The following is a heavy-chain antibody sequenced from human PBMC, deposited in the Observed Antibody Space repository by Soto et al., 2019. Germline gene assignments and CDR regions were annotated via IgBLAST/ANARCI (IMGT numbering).Heavy chain of an antibody. J-gene: IGHJ5*02. D-gene: IGHD5-18*01. CDR2: IYHRGST. Sequence: IINISWWRWIKXQTGKGLEWIGEIYHRGSTNYNPSLKSRVTISVDKSKNQFSLKLSSVTAADTAVYYCASGLRGYSYLDMFYNWLDPSAPAILVTVSS. V-gene: IGHV4-4*02. CDR3: ASGLRGYSYLDMFYNWLDP. CDR1: IINISW.